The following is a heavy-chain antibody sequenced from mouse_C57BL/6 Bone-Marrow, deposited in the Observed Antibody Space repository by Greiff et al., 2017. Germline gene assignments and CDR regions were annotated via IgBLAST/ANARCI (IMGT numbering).Heavy chain of an antibody. D-gene: IGHD1-1*01. CDR3: ASITTVNGYVDV. CDR1: GFTFSDYY. J-gene: IGHJ1*03. V-gene: IGHV5-16*01. CDR2: SNYDGSST. Sequence: EVKLEASEGGLVQPGSSMKLSCTASGFTFSDYYMAWVRQVPEKGLEWVANSNYDGSSTYYLDSLKSRFIISRYNAKNILYLQMSSLKSEYTATYYCASITTVNGYVDVWGTGTTVTVSS.